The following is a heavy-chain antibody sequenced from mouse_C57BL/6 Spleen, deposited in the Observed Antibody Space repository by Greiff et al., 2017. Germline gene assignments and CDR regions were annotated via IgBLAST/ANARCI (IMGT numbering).Heavy chain of an antibody. CDR2: IYPGSGST. CDR3: ARYDGYYEWFAY. CDR1: GYTFTSYW. J-gene: IGHJ3*01. Sequence: QVQLQQSGAELVKPGASVKMSCKASGYTFTSYWITWVKQRPGQGLEWIGDIYPGSGSTNYNEKFKSKATLTVDTSSSTAYMQLSSLTSEDSAVYYCARYDGYYEWFAYWGQGTLVTVSA. V-gene: IGHV1-55*01. D-gene: IGHD2-3*01.